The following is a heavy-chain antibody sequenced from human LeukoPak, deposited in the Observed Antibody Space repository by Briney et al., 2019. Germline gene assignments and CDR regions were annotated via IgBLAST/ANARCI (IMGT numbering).Heavy chain of an antibody. CDR1: GGSISSGSYY. Sequence: SETLSLTCTVSGGSISSGSYYWSWIRQPAGKGLEWIGRIYTSGSTNYNPSLKIRVTISVDTSKNQFSLKLSSVTAADTAVYYCARNYCSGGSCYAGYYYYGMDVWGQGTTVTVSS. D-gene: IGHD2-15*01. J-gene: IGHJ6*02. CDR3: ARNYCSGGSCYAGYYYYGMDV. V-gene: IGHV4-61*02. CDR2: IYTSGST.